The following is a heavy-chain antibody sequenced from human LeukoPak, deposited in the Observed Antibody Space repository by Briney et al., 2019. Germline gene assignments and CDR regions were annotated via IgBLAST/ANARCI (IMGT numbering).Heavy chain of an antibody. CDR3: ARGGSSTWTAPHY. D-gene: IGHD6-13*01. CDR2: ISYTGRT. Sequence: DPSETLSLTCTVSGGSISDYSWSWVRQPPGKGLEWIGYISYTGRTNYNPSLKGRVTISLDASKNQFSLKLDSVTTVDTAMYYCARGGSSTWTAPHYWGQGTLVTVSS. CDR1: GGSISDYS. V-gene: IGHV4-59*01. J-gene: IGHJ4*02.